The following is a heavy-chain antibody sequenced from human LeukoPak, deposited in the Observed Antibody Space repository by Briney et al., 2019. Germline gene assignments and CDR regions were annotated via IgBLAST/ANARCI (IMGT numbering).Heavy chain of an antibody. CDR3: AKGGGSYQYYFDY. J-gene: IGHJ4*02. D-gene: IGHD1-26*01. CDR2: ISGSGGST. CDR1: GFTFSSYA. Sequence: GGSLRLSCAASGFTFSSYAMSWVRQAPGKGLVWVSAISGSGGSTYYADSVKGRFTISRDNSKNTLYLQMNSLRAEDAAVYYCAKGGGSYQYYFDYWGQGTLVTVSS. V-gene: IGHV3-23*01.